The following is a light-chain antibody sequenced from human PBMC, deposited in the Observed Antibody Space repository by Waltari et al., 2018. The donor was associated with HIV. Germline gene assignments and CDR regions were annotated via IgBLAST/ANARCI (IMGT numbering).Light chain of an antibody. V-gene: IGKV1-39*01. CDR3: QQCHNIPQT. J-gene: IGKJ1*01. CDR2: GAS. CDR1: QNIGDY. Sequence: DIQMTQPPSSLSASVGDRVTITCRASQNIGDYFNWYHQKPGKAPQLLISGASSWQSGVPSRFRGSGSGTDFTLTISSLQPEDVATYFCQQCHNIPQTFGQGTKVEVK.